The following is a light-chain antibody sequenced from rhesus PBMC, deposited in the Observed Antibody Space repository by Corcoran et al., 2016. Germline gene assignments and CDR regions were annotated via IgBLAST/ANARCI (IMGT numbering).Light chain of an antibody. Sequence: DIVMTQSPDSLAVSLGERVTITCKSSQSLLYSSNNQNYLAWYQPKPGQAPKLLIYWASTRKTGVPNRFRGSGSGTDFTLTISGLQAEDVAVYYCQHYYSPPYSFGRGTKVEIK. J-gene: IGKJ2*01. CDR1: QSLLYSSNNQNY. CDR3: QHYYSPPYS. CDR2: WAS. V-gene: IGKV4-1*01.